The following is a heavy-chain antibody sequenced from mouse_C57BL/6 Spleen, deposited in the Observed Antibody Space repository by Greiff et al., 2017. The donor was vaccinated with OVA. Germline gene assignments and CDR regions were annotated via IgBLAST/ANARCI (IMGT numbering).Heavy chain of an antibody. J-gene: IGHJ4*01. D-gene: IGHD6-5*01. V-gene: IGHV10-1*01. CDR1: GFSFNTYA. CDR3: VRILFPYYAMDY. Sequence: EVMLVESGGGLVQPKGSLKLSCAASGFSFNTYAMNWVRQAPGKGLEWVARIRSKSNNYATYYADSVKDRFTISRDDSESMLYLQMNNLKTEDTAMYYCVRILFPYYAMDYWGQGTSVTVSS. CDR2: IRSKSNNYAT.